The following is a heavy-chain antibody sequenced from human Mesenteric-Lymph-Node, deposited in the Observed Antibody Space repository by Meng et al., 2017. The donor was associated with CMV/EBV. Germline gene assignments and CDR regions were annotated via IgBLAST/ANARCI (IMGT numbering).Heavy chain of an antibody. CDR3: ARDEVGAIPQFDY. J-gene: IGHJ4*02. CDR1: GFTFDDYG. CDR2: INWNGGST. D-gene: IGHD1-26*01. V-gene: IGHV3-20*04. Sequence: GESLKISCAASGFTFDDYGMSWVRQAPGKGLEWVSGINWNGGSTGYADSVKGRFTISRDNAKNSLYLQMNSLRAEDTALYYCARDEVGAIPQFDYWGQGTLVTVSS.